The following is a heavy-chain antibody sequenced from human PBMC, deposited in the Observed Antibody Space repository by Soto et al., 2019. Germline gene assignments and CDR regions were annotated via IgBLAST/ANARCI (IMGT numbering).Heavy chain of an antibody. D-gene: IGHD3-10*01. CDR2: MYHSGTF. Sequence: SETLSLTCAVSGGSIVGVGYSWIWIRQPPGGGLEWIGYMYHSGTFLKSPSLKTRLTMSLDMSKNQFSLTLNSMTAADTAVYYCAGAQFYSGSGNYNNLMFDAWGQGIQVTVSS. CDR3: AGAQFYSGSGNYNNLMFDA. J-gene: IGHJ5*02. V-gene: IGHV4-30-2*01. CDR1: GGSIVGVGYS.